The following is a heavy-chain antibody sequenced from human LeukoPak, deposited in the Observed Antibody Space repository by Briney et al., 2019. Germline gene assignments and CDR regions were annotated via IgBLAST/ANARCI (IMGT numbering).Heavy chain of an antibody. V-gene: IGHV3-23*01. D-gene: IGHD1-26*01. CDR2: ISGSGGST. CDR3: AKSRAGATAYYSDY. CDR1: GFTFSSYA. Sequence: PGGSLRLSCAASGFTFSSYAMSWVRQAPGKGLEWVSAISGSGGSTYYADSVKGRFTISRDNSKNTLYLQMNSLRAEDTAVYYCAKSRAGATAYYSDYWGQGTLVTVSS. J-gene: IGHJ4*02.